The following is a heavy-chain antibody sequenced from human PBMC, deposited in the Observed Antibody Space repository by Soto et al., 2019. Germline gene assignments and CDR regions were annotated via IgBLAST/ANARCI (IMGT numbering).Heavy chain of an antibody. CDR3: VRDSGWLVAS. J-gene: IGHJ4*02. V-gene: IGHV3-33*01. CDR2: IWYDGSNK. D-gene: IGHD6-19*01. CDR1: GFTFSSYG. Sequence: QVQLVESGGGVVQPGRSLRLSCAASGFTFSSYGMHWVRQAPGKGLEWVAVIWYDGSNKYYADSVKGRFTISRDDSKNTVCLQMKSLRAEDTGVYFCVRDSGWLVASWGQGTLVTVSS.